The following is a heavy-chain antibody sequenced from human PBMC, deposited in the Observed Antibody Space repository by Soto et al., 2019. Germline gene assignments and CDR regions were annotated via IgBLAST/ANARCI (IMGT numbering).Heavy chain of an antibody. Sequence: QVQLVESGGGVVQPGRSLRLSCAASGFTFSSYAMHWVRQAPGKGLEWVAVISYDGSNKYYADSVKGRFTISRDNSKNTLYLQMNSLRAEDTAVYYCARAPQGYYGDYPGYFQHWGQGTLVTVSS. V-gene: IGHV3-30-3*01. CDR3: ARAPQGYYGDYPGYFQH. CDR1: GFTFSSYA. CDR2: ISYDGSNK. J-gene: IGHJ1*01. D-gene: IGHD4-17*01.